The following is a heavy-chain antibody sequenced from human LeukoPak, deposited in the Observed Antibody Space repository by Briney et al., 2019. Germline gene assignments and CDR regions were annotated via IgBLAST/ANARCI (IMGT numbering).Heavy chain of an antibody. CDR2: INPNSGGT. CDR3: ARDTVTLNFDY. Sequence: GASVKVSCKASGYTFTSYGISWVRQAPGQGLEWMGWINPNSGGTNYAQKFQGRVTMTRDTSISTAYMELSRLRSDDTAVYYCARDTVTLNFDYWGQGTLVTVSS. V-gene: IGHV1-2*02. D-gene: IGHD4-17*01. CDR1: GYTFTSYG. J-gene: IGHJ4*02.